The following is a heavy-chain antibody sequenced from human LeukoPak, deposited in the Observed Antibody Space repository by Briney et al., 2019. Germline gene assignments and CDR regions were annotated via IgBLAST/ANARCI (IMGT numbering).Heavy chain of an antibody. Sequence: GGSLRLSCAASGFTFSSYGMHWVRQAPGKGLEWVAVIWYDGSNKYYADSVKGRFTISRDSSKNTLYLQMNSLRAEDTAVYYCARLGGRYYYYGMDVWGQGTTVTVSS. J-gene: IGHJ6*02. CDR2: IWYDGSNK. CDR3: ARLGGRYYYYGMDV. D-gene: IGHD2-15*01. V-gene: IGHV3-33*08. CDR1: GFTFSSYG.